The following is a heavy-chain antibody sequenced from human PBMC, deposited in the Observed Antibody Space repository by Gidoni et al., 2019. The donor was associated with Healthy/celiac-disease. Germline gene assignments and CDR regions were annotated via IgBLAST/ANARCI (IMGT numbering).Heavy chain of an antibody. D-gene: IGHD4-17*01. V-gene: IGHV3-33*01. CDR2: IWYDGSNK. CDR3: ARAVTTVMGWFDP. Sequence: QVQLVESGGGVVQPGRSLRLSCAASGFTFSSYGMHWVRQAPGKGLEWVAVIWYDGSNKYYADSVKGRFTISRDNSKNTLYLQMNSLRAEDTAVYYCARAVTTVMGWFDPWGQGTLVTVSS. J-gene: IGHJ5*02. CDR1: GFTFSSYG.